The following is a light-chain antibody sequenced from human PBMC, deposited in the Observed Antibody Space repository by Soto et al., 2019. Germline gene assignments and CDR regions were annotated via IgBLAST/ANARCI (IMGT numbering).Light chain of an antibody. CDR2: GNS. CDR1: SSNIGAGYD. J-gene: IGLJ2*01. V-gene: IGLV1-40*01. CDR3: QSYDSSLSVHVV. Sequence: QSVLTQPPSVSGAPGQRVTIPCTGSSSNIGAGYDVHWYQQLPGTAPKLLIYGNSNRPSGVPDRFSGSKSGTSASLAITGLQAEDEADYYCQSYDSSLSVHVVFGGGTQLTVL.